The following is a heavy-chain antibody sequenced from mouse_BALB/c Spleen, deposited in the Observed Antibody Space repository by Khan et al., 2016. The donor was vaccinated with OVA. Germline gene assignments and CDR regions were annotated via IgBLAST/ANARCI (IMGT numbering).Heavy chain of an antibody. D-gene: IGHD4-1*01. CDR2: INPYNGAT. CDR3: ARGNWKSYYFDY. V-gene: IGHV1S136*01. Sequence: VQLKQSGPELVKPGTSVKMSCKASGYRFTSYIIHWVKQKPGQGLEWIGYINPYNGATTYNEKFKGKATLTSDKSSNTAYMELSSLTSEDSAVYYCARGNWKSYYFDYWGQGTTLTVSS. J-gene: IGHJ2*01. CDR1: GYRFTSYI.